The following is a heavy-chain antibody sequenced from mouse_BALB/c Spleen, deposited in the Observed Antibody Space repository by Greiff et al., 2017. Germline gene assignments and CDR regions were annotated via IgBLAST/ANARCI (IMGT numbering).Heavy chain of an antibody. CDR1: GFTFSSYA. CDR3: ARDRDSLLGRDWFAY. V-gene: IGHV5-9-4*01. J-gene: IGHJ3*01. D-gene: IGHD2-10*01. CDR2: ISSGGSYT. Sequence: EVKLMESGGGLVKPGGSLKLSCAASGFTFSSYAMSWVRQSPEKRLEWVAEISSGGSYTYYPDTVTGRFTISRDNAKNTLYLEMSRQMSEDTAMYYCARDRDSLLGRDWFAYWGQGTLVTVSA.